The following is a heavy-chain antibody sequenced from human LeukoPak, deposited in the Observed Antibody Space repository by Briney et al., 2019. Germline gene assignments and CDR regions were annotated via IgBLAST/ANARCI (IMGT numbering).Heavy chain of an antibody. D-gene: IGHD1-26*01. V-gene: IGHV4-39*07. CDR3: ARVGGSFSDY. Sequence: SETLSLTCTVSGGSISSSSYYWGWIRQPPGKGLEWIGSIYYSGSTYYNPSLKGRVTISVDRSKNQFSLKLSSVTAADTAVYYCARVGGSFSDYWGQGTLVTVSS. CDR2: IYYSGST. CDR1: GGSISSSSYY. J-gene: IGHJ4*02.